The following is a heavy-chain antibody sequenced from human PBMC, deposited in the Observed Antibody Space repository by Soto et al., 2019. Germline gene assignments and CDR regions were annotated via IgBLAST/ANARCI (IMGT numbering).Heavy chain of an antibody. CDR2: ISYSGNT. Sequence: QVQLQESGPGLVKPSETLSLTYTVSGDFISSHYWSWIRQPPGKGLEWIGYISYSGNTNYSPSLKSRVTVSVDTSKKQLSLELTSLTAADTAVYYCVRHVHLTTNDLWGQGTLVTVSS. J-gene: IGHJ5*02. D-gene: IGHD1-1*01. V-gene: IGHV4-59*08. CDR1: GDFISSHY. CDR3: VRHVHLTTNDL.